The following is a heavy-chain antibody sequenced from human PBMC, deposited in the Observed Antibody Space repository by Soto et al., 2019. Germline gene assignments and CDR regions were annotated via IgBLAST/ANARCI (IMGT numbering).Heavy chain of an antibody. J-gene: IGHJ5*02. CDR2: VSYSGST. CDR1: GGAIGGYY. Sequence: SETLSLTCSLSGGAIGGYYWSWIRQPPGKALEWIGYVSYSGSTDYHPSLKSRVSISIDTSKNQFSLKMISVTAADTAVYYCARHGSDSGWCFFDPWGQGALVTVSS. V-gene: IGHV4-59*08. CDR3: ARHGSDSGWCFFDP. D-gene: IGHD6-19*01.